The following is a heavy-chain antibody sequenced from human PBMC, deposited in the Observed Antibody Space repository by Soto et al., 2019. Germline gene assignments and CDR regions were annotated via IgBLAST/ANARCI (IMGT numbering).Heavy chain of an antibody. CDR1: GFTFSSYW. J-gene: IGHJ4*02. CDR2: IKQDGSEK. V-gene: IGHV3-7*01. Sequence: GGSLRLSCAASGFTFSSYWMSWVRQAPGKGLEWVANIKQDGSEKYYVDSVKGRFTISRDNAKNSLYLQMNSLRAEDTAVYYCARPDWLSRGGNYFDYWGQGTLVTVSS. D-gene: IGHD3-9*01. CDR3: ARPDWLSRGGNYFDY.